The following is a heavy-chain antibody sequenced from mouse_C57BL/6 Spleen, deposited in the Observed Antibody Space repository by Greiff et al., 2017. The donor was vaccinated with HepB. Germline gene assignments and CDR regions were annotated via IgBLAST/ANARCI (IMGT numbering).Heavy chain of an antibody. D-gene: IGHD1-1*01. CDR1: GFTFSDYG. CDR3: ARHPLYYYGSSDWYFDV. Sequence: EVQGVESGGGLVQPGGSLKLSCAASGFTFSDYGMAWVRQAPRKGPEWVAFISNLAYSIYYADTVTGRFTIARENAKNTLYLEMSSLRSEDTAMYYCARHPLYYYGSSDWYFDVWGTGTTVTVSS. J-gene: IGHJ1*03. CDR2: ISNLAYSI. V-gene: IGHV5-15*01.